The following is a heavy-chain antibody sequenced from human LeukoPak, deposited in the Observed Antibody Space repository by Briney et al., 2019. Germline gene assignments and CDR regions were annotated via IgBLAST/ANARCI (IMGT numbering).Heavy chain of an antibody. CDR3: AKDGPRGVIIRFHDY. CDR2: IYTSGST. CDR1: GGSISSYY. Sequence: PSETLSLTCTVSGGSISSYYWSWIRQPAGKGLEWIGRIYTSGSTNYNPSLKSRVTMSVDTSKNQFSLKLSSVTAEDTAVYYCAKDGPRGVIIRFHDYWGQGTLVTVSS. D-gene: IGHD3-10*01. V-gene: IGHV4-4*07. J-gene: IGHJ4*02.